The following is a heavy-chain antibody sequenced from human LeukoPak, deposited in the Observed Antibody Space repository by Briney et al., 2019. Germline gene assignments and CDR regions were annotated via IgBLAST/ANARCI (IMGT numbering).Heavy chain of an antibody. CDR1: GYTFTSYG. V-gene: IGHV1-18*01. D-gene: IGHD6-19*01. Sequence: ASVKVSCKASGYTFTSYGISWVRQAPGQGLEWMGWISAYNGNTNYAQKLQGRVTMTTDTSTSTACMELRSLRSDDTAVYYCTTWDESGWYYDYWGQGTLVTVSS. CDR3: TTWDESGWYYDY. J-gene: IGHJ4*02. CDR2: ISAYNGNT.